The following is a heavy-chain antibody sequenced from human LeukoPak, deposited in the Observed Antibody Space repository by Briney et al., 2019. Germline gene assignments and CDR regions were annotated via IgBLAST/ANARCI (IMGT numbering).Heavy chain of an antibody. CDR2: ISGSGANT. D-gene: IGHD6-19*01. CDR1: GFTFSSFA. CDR3: AKERSLEIAVAGTIFDY. V-gene: IGHV3-23*01. Sequence: PGGSLRLSCAASGFTFSSFAMGWVRQAPGRGLEWVSSISGSGANTNYADSVKGRFTISRDNSKNTLYLQMNSLRAEDTAVYYCAKERSLEIAVAGTIFDYWGQGTLVTVSS. J-gene: IGHJ4*02.